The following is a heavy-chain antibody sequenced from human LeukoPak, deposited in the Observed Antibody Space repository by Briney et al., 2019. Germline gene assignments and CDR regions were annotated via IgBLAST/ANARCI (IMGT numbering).Heavy chain of an antibody. V-gene: IGHV1-18*04. CDR1: GYTFTSYY. J-gene: IGHJ4*02. D-gene: IGHD3-22*01. CDR3: ARGGGGITMIVVAGLDY. Sequence: ASVKVSCKASGYTFTSYYMHWVRQAPGQGLEWMGWISAYNGNTNYAQKLQGRVTMTTDTSTSTAYMELRSLRSEDTAVYYCARGGGGITMIVVAGLDYWGQGTLVTVSS. CDR2: ISAYNGNT.